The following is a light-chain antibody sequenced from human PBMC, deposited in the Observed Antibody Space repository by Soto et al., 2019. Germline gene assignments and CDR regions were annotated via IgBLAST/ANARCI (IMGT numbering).Light chain of an antibody. Sequence: EIVMTQSPATLSVSPGERATVSCRASQSVSSNLAWYQQKPGQAPMLLIYGASTRAPGIPARFSGSGSGTEFTLTIGSLQSEDFAVYYCQHYNNWPRTFGQGTKLEIK. J-gene: IGKJ2*01. CDR2: GAS. V-gene: IGKV3-15*01. CDR1: QSVSSN. CDR3: QHYNNWPRT.